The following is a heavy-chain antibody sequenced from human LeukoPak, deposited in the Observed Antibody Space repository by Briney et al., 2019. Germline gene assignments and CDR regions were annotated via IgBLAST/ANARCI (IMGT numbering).Heavy chain of an antibody. J-gene: IGHJ1*01. CDR1: GFTFSSYS. CDR2: ISSSSSYI. D-gene: IGHD3-22*01. V-gene: IGHV3-21*04. Sequence: GGSLRLSCAASGFTFSSYSMNWVRQAPGKGLEWVSSISSSSSYIYYADSVKGRFTISRDNAKNSMYLQINSLRAEDTAVYYCARGKYDSSPFLQHWGQGTLVTVSS. CDR3: ARGKYDSSPFLQH.